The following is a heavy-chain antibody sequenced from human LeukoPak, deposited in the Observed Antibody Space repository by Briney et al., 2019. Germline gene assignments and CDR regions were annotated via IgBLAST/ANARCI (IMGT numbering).Heavy chain of an antibody. J-gene: IGHJ4*02. CDR2: INPSGGST. D-gene: IGHD4-23*01. CDR3: ARGDVGGNSGRGDYFDY. V-gene: IGHV1-46*01. CDR1: GYTFTSYY. Sequence: ASVKVSCKASGYTFTSYYMHWVRQAPGQGLEWMGIINPSGGSTSYAQTFQGRVTMTRDTSTSTVYMELSSLRSEDTAVYYCARGDVGGNSGRGDYFDYWGQGTLVTVSS.